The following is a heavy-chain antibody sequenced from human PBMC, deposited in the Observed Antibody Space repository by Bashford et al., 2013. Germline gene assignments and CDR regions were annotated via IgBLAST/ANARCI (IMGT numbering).Heavy chain of an antibody. Sequence: SGGSLRLSCAASGFTFSSYSMNWVRQAPGKGLEWVSYISSSSSTIYYADSVKGRFTISRDNAKNSLYLQMNSLRDEDTAVYYCARDTSITYFWSWLFRTYFDYVGPGNPGTPSP. CDR3: ARDTSITYFWSWLFRTYFDY. J-gene: IGHJ4*02. CDR1: GFTFSSYS. D-gene: IGHD3-3*01. V-gene: IGHV3-48*02. CDR2: ISSSSSTI.